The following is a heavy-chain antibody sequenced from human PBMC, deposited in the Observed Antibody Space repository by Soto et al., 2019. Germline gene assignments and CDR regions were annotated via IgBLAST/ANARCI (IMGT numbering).Heavy chain of an antibody. CDR2: INSDGSST. Sequence: HPGGSLRLSCAASGFTFSSYWMHWVRQAPGKGLVWVSRINSDGSSTSYADSVKGRFTISRDNAKNTLYLQMNSLRAEDTAVYYCARGYRFGDFDYWGQGTLVTVSS. D-gene: IGHD3-16*02. CDR1: GFTFSSYW. J-gene: IGHJ4*02. V-gene: IGHV3-74*01. CDR3: ARGYRFGDFDY.